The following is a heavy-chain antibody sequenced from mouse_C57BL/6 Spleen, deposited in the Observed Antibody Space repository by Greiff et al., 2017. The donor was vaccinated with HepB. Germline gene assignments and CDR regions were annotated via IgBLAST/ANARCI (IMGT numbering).Heavy chain of an antibody. CDR1: GYTFTDYY. V-gene: IGHV1-19*01. CDR3: SSSSTGTGSYFDY. Sequence: VQLQQSGPVLVKPGASVKMSCKASGYTFTDYYMNWVKQSHGKSLEWIGVINPYNGGTSYNQKFKGKATLTVDKSTSTAYMELKSMTSEDAAVYFCSSSSTGTGSYFDYWGQGTTLTVSS. D-gene: IGHD4-1*02. J-gene: IGHJ2*01. CDR2: INPYNGGT.